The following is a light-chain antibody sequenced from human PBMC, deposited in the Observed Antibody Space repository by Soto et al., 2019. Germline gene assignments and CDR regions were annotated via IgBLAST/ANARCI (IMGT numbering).Light chain of an antibody. CDR1: QGISSY. Sequence: QLTQSPSSLSASVGARVAITCRASQGISSYLAWYQKKPGKAPNLLIYAASTLQSGVPSRFSGSGSGTDFTLTISSPQPEDFATYYCQQLNTYPITFGQGTRLEI. CDR2: AAS. CDR3: QQLNTYPIT. V-gene: IGKV1-9*01. J-gene: IGKJ5*01.